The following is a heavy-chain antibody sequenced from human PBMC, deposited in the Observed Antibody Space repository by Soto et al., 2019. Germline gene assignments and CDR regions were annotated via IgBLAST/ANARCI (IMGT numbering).Heavy chain of an antibody. CDR2: INPSGGST. V-gene: IGHV1-46*01. CDR3: ARKKTTAAFDP. J-gene: IGHJ5*02. Sequence: QVPLVQSGAGGKKPGASVKVSCKDSGYTLTSYYLHWVRKAPGQGLEWMGIINPSGGSTSYAQKFQGRVTMTRDTSTSTVYMELSSLRSEDTAVYYCARKKTTAAFDPWGQGTLVTVSS. D-gene: IGHD2-2*01. CDR1: GYTLTSYY.